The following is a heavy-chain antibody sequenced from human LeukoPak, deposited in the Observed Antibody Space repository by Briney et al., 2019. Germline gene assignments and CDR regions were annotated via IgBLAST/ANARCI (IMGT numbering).Heavy chain of an antibody. Sequence: GESLKISCKGSGYTFTSYWIGWVRQMPGKGLEWMGIIYPGDSDTRYSPSFQGQVTISADKSISTAYLQWSSLKASDTAMYYCARRAVERYFDWLDKYYFDYWGQGTLVTVSS. CDR3: ARRAVERYFDWLDKYYFDY. CDR2: IYPGDSDT. CDR1: GYTFTSYW. D-gene: IGHD3-9*01. J-gene: IGHJ4*02. V-gene: IGHV5-51*01.